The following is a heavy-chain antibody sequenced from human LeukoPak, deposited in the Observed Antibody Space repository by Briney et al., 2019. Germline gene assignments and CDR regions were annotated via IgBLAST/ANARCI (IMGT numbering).Heavy chain of an antibody. CDR1: GFTFSSYA. CDR3: AKVVVVPAATSKTYYFDY. J-gene: IGHJ4*02. D-gene: IGHD2-2*01. V-gene: IGHV3-23*01. CDR2: ISGSGGST. Sequence: GGSLRLSCAASGFTFSSYAMSWVRQAPGKGLEWVSAISGSGGSTYYADSVKGRFTISRDNSKNTLYLQMNSLRAEDTAVYYCAKVVVVPAATSKTYYFDYWGQGTLVTVSS.